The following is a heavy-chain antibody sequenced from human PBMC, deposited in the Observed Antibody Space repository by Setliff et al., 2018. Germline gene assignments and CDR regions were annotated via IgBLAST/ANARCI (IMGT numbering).Heavy chain of an antibody. CDR2: VYTSGST. J-gene: IGHJ5*01. V-gene: IGHV4-4*07. CDR3: VRDLPELTGRSFDP. CDR1: GGSISSYF. Sequence: SETLSLTCTISGGSISSYFWTWIRQPAGKGLEWIGRVYTSGSTNYNPSLKSRVTMSIDTSKNQFSLKLTSVTAADTAVYYCVRDLPELTGRSFDPWGQGTQVTVSS. D-gene: IGHD7-27*01.